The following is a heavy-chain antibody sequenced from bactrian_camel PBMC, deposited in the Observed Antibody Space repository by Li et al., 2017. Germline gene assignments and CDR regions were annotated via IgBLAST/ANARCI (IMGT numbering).Heavy chain of an antibody. CDR1: GSTSMYWW. CDR2: IYTGGGST. D-gene: IGHD2*01. CDR3: VSDFSPSSINTIGN. V-gene: IGHV3S1*01. J-gene: IGHJ6*01. Sequence: HVQLVESGGGLVQPGGSLRLSCSAGGSTSMYWWMGWVRQTPGKGLEWVSSIYTGGGSTYYADSVKGRFTISRDNAKNTAHLQMNSLKPEDTAVYYCVSDFSPSSINTIGNWGQGTQVTVS.